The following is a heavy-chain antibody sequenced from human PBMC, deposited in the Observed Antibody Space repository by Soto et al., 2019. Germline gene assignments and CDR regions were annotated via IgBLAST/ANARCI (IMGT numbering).Heavy chain of an antibody. Sequence: EVQLVESGGGLVQPGGSLRLSCAASGFTFNNFWLRWVRQGPGKGLEWVSRINTDGSDTSYADSVKGRFAISRDNAKSSLFLQMDSLSAEVTAVYYCARRGQTAAPAYWGQGTLVTVSS. CDR1: GFTFNNFW. V-gene: IGHV3-74*01. CDR2: INTDGSDT. D-gene: IGHD6-25*01. J-gene: IGHJ4*02. CDR3: ARRGQTAAPAY.